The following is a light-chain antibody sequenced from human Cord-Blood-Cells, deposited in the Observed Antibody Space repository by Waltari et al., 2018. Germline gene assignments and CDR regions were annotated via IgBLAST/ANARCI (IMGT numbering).Light chain of an antibody. CDR3: QQNYSTPWT. J-gene: IGKJ1*01. CDR1: QSISSY. V-gene: IGKV1-39*01. CDR2: AAS. Sequence: DIQKTQSPSSLSASVGDRVTITCRASQSISSYLNWYQQKPGKAPKLLIYAASSLQSRAPSSFSGSGSGADFTLTISSLQHEDFATYCCQQNYSTPWTFGQGTKVEIK.